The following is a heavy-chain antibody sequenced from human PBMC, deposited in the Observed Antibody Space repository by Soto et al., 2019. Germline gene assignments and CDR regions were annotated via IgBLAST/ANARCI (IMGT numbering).Heavy chain of an antibody. CDR2: IHYSGRT. J-gene: IGHJ4*02. D-gene: IGHD1-26*01. CDR3: VRVGVGIGNHFDS. Sequence: SETLSLTCSVSNGSISGFYWTWIRQPPGKILEWIGYIHYSGRTDYNPSLTSRATMSVDTSKNRFSLNLKSITAADTAVYYCVRVGVGIGNHFDSWGRGTLVTVSS. V-gene: IGHV4-59*12. CDR1: NGSISGFY.